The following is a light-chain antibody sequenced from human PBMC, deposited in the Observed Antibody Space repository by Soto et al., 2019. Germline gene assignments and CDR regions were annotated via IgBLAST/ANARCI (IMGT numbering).Light chain of an antibody. V-gene: IGLV1-44*01. CDR3: ATWNDGVFV. Sequence: VLTQPPSASGTPGQRVTISCSGSTSNIGGSTVSWYQQFPGAAPKLLIYGNTQRPLGVPVRFSASKSDTSASLAISGLQSEDEADYYCATWNDGVFVFEIGTKVTV. CDR1: TSNIGGST. J-gene: IGLJ1*01. CDR2: GNT.